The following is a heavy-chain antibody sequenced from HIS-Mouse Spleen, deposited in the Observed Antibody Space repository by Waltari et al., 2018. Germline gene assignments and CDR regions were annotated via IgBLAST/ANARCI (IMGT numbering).Heavy chain of an antibody. CDR3: ARKRRGGYSSSWYIGYFDY. V-gene: IGHV4-34*01. J-gene: IGHJ4*02. Sequence: QVQLQQWGAGLLKPSETLSLTCAVYGGSFSGYYWSWIRQPPGKGLEWIGEINHSGSTNSTPSPKSRVTISVDTSKNQFSLKLSSVTAADTAVYYCARKRRGGYSSSWYIGYFDYWGQGTLVTVSS. CDR1: GGSFSGYY. D-gene: IGHD6-13*01. CDR2: INHSGST.